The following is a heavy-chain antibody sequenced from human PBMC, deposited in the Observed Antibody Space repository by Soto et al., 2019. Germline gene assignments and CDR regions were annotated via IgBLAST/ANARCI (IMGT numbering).Heavy chain of an antibody. V-gene: IGHV3-23*01. CDR3: AKGKISTTTYTSFDS. J-gene: IGHJ5*01. CDR1: GFTFSSYA. D-gene: IGHD1-26*01. CDR2: ISGSGGGT. Sequence: GGSLRLSCAASGFTFSSYAMSWVRQAPGKGLEWVSAISGSGGGTYYADSVKGRFTISRDNFKSSLYLQMSSLRAEDTAVYYCAKGKISTTTYTSFDSWGQGTLVTVSS.